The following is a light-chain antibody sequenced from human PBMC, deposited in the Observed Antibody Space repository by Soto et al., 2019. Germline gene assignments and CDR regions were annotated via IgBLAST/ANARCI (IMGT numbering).Light chain of an antibody. CDR2: GVS. J-gene: IGKJ1*01. Sequence: EIVLTQSPGTLCLSPGERATLSCRASQSVSSSYLAWYQQKPGQAPRLLIYGVSSRATGIPDRFSGSGSGTDFTLTISRLEPEDFAVYYCQQYGNSPWTFGQGTKVEIK. V-gene: IGKV3-20*01. CDR1: QSVSSSY. CDR3: QQYGNSPWT.